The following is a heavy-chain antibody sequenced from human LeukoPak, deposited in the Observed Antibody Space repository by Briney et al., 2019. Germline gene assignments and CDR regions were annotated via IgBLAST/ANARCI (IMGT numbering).Heavy chain of an antibody. D-gene: IGHD2-2*01. CDR1: GYTFTSYY. CDR3: ARVPSGCSSTSCYYVY. CDR2: INPSGGST. J-gene: IGHJ4*02. Sequence: ASVKLSCKASGYTFTSYYMHWVRQAPGQGLEWMGIINPSGGSTSYAQKFQGSVTMTRDTSTSTAYLDLSSLRSEDTAVSDCARVPSGCSSTSCYYVYWGQGTLVTVSS. V-gene: IGHV1-46*01.